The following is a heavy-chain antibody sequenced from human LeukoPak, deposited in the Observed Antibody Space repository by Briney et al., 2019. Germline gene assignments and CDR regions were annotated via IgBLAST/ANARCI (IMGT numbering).Heavy chain of an antibody. Sequence: KPSETLSLTCTVSGGSISSSSYYWGWIRQPPGKGLEWIGSIYYSGSTYYNPSLKSRVTISVDTSKNQFSLKLSSVTAADTAVYYCARRNKNWGSCDYWGQGTLVTVSS. CDR2: IYYSGST. V-gene: IGHV4-39*07. CDR1: GGSISSSSYY. J-gene: IGHJ4*02. CDR3: ARRNKNWGSCDY. D-gene: IGHD7-27*01.